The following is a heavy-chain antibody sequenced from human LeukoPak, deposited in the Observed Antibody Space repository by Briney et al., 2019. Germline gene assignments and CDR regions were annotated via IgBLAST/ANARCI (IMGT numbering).Heavy chain of an antibody. CDR1: GFTFTNYA. CDR2: ISKDGSNQ. CDR3: TRGSEWTSGVSDY. Sequence: GGSLRLSCAASGFTFTNYAMHWVRQAPGKGLEWVAVISKDGSNQYYTNSVKGRFTISRDDSKNTLYLQMNSLRVEDTAVYYCTRGSEWTSGVSDYWGQGTLVTVSS. D-gene: IGHD3-3*01. V-gene: IGHV3-30-3*01. J-gene: IGHJ4*02.